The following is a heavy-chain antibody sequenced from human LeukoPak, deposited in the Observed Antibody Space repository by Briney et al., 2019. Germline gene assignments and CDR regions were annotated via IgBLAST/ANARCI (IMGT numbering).Heavy chain of an antibody. Sequence: ASVKVSYKASGYTFTSYAMHWVRQAPGQRLEWMGWINAGNGNTKYSQKFQGRVTITRDTSASTAYMELSSLRSEDTAVYYCARSDYSSSWYDYWGQGTLVTVSS. CDR2: INAGNGNT. CDR3: ARSDYSSSWYDY. J-gene: IGHJ4*02. D-gene: IGHD6-13*01. V-gene: IGHV1-3*01. CDR1: GYTFTSYA.